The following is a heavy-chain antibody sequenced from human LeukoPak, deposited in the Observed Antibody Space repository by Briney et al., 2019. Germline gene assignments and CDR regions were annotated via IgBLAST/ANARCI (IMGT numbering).Heavy chain of an antibody. J-gene: IGHJ4*02. CDR2: IYYSGGT. D-gene: IGHD2-2*01. Sequence: SETLSLTCTVSGGSISSYYWSWIRQPPGKGLEWIGYIYYSGGTNYNPSLKSRVTISVDTSKNQFSLKLSSVTAADTAVYYCARAAPGYCSSTSCSIDYWGQGTLVTVSS. CDR1: GGSISSYY. V-gene: IGHV4-59*01. CDR3: ARAAPGYCSSTSCSIDY.